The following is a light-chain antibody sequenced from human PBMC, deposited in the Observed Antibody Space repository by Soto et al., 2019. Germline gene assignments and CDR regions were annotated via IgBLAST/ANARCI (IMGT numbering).Light chain of an antibody. V-gene: IGKV3-20*01. CDR3: QQYGSSPQT. J-gene: IGKJ1*01. CDR1: QSVSSSY. Sequence: EIVLTQSPGTLSLSPGEGATLSCRASQSVSSSYLAWYQLKPGQAPRLLIYGASSRAAGIPDRFSGSGSGTDFTLTISRLEPEDFAVFYCQQYGSSPQTFGQGTKVDIK. CDR2: GAS.